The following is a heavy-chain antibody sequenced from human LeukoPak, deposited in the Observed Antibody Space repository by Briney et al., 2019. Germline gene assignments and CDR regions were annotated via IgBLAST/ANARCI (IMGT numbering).Heavy chain of an antibody. CDR2: ISYDGSNK. D-gene: IGHD3-10*01. J-gene: IGHJ4*02. CDR3: AKGLITMVRGVIIPDYFDY. CDR1: GFTFSSYG. Sequence: GGSLRLSCAASGFTFSSYGMHWVRQAPGKGLEWVAVISYDGSNKYYADSVKGRFTISRDSSKNTLYLQMNSLRAEDTAVYYCAKGLITMVRGVIIPDYFDYWGQGTLVTVSS. V-gene: IGHV3-30*18.